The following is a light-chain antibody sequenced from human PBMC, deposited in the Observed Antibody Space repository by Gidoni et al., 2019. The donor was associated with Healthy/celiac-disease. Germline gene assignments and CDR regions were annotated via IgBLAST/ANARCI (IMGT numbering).Light chain of an antibody. V-gene: IGKV1-5*03. CDR2: KAS. CDR1: QSISSW. Sequence: DIQMTQSPSTLSASAGDRVTITCRASQSISSWLAWYQQKPGKAPKLLIYKASSLESGVPSRFSGSGSGTEFTLTISSLQPDDFATYYCQQYNSYSRTFXXXTKVEIK. CDR3: QQYNSYSRT. J-gene: IGKJ1*01.